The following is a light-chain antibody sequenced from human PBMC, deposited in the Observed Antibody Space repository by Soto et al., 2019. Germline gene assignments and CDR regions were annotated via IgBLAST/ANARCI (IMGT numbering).Light chain of an antibody. CDR1: NSDVGAYNY. J-gene: IGLJ2*01. CDR3: SSYTSSSTVA. V-gene: IGLV2-14*01. Sequence: QSVLTQPASVSGSPGQSITISCTGTNSDVGAYNYVSWYQQIPGKAPKLMIYEVTNRPSGVSSRFSGSKSDNTASLTISGLQPEDEADYYCSSYTSSSTVAFGGGTKLTVL. CDR2: EVT.